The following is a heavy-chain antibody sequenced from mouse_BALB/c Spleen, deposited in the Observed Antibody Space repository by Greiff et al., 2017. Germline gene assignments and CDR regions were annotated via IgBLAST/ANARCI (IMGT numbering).Heavy chain of an antibody. J-gene: IGHJ2*01. D-gene: IGHD2-4*01. CDR2: ISSGGST. CDR3: ARGRYNDYHFDY. V-gene: IGHV5-6-5*01. Sequence: EVQVVESGGGLVKPGGSLKLSCAASGFTFSSYAMSWVRQTPEKRLEWVASISSGGSTYYPDSVKGRFTISRDNARNILYLQMSSLRSEDTAMYYCARGRYNDYHFDYWGQGTTLTVSS. CDR1: GFTFSSYA.